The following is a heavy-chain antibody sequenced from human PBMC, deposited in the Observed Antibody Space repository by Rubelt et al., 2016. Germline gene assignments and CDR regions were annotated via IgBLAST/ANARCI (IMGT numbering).Heavy chain of an antibody. J-gene: IGHJ4*02. CDR2: ISGSGGST. CDR3: AKDRGVTTVTTVDY. V-gene: IGHV3-23*04. Sequence: VQLVESGGGVVQPGRSLRLSCAASGFTFSSYGMHWVRQAPGKGLEWVSVISGSGGSTYYADSVKGRFTISRDNSKNTLYLQMKSLRVDDTAVYYCAKDRGVTTVTTVDYWGQGTLITVSS. D-gene: IGHD4-17*01. CDR1: GFTFSSYG.